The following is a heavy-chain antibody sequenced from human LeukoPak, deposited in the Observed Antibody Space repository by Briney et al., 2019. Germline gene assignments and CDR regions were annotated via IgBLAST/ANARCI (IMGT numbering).Heavy chain of an antibody. V-gene: IGHV3-74*01. J-gene: IGHJ6*02. D-gene: IGHD6-19*01. CDR3: ARDWGISSGWYSRYYYYYYGMDV. Sequence: GGSLRLSCTASGFTFSSYWMHWIRQAPGKGLVWVSRINSDGSSTSYADSVKGRFTISRDKAKNTLYLQMNSLRAEDTAVYYCARDWGISSGWYSRYYYYYYGMDVWGQGTTVTVSS. CDR1: GFTFSSYW. CDR2: INSDGSST.